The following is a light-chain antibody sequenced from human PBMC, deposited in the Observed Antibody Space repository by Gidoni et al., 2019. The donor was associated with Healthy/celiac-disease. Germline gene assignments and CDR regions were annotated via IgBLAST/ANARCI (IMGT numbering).Light chain of an antibody. CDR1: QRVSSSY. CDR3: QQYGSSPYT. Sequence: EIVLTQSPGTLSLSPGERATLSCRASQRVSSSYLAWYQQKPGQAPRLLIYGASSRATGIPDRFSGSESGTDFTLTISRLEPEDFAVYYCQQYGSSPYTFXQXTKLEIK. V-gene: IGKV3-20*01. CDR2: GAS. J-gene: IGKJ2*01.